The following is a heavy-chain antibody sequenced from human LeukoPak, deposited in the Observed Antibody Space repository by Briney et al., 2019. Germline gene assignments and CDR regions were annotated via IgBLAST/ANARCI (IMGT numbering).Heavy chain of an antibody. V-gene: IGHV3-30-3*01. Sequence: GRSLRLSCAASGFTFSSYAMHWVRQAPGKGLEWVAVISYDGSNKYYADSVKGRFTISRDNSKNTLYLQMNSLRAEDTAVYYCAKAGSSGWYAYFDYWGQGTLVTVSS. CDR1: GFTFSSYA. CDR3: AKAGSSGWYAYFDY. CDR2: ISYDGSNK. J-gene: IGHJ4*02. D-gene: IGHD6-19*01.